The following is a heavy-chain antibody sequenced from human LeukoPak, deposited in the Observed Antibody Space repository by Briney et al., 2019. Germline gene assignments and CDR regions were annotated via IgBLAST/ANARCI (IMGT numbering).Heavy chain of an antibody. CDR2: ISAYNGNT. D-gene: IGHD2-15*01. CDR3: ARDHCSGGSCYYYPPLYDY. Sequence: ASVKVSCKASGYIFTSYAMNWVRQAPGQGLEWMGWISAYNGNTNYAQKLQGRVTMTTDTSTSTAYMELRSLRSDDTAVYYCARDHCSGGSCYYYPPLYDYWGQGTLVTVSS. V-gene: IGHV1-18*01. J-gene: IGHJ4*02. CDR1: GYIFTSYA.